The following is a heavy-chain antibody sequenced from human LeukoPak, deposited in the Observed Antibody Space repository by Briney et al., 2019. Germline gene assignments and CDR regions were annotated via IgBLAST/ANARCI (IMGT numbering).Heavy chain of an antibody. CDR3: ARAQDGGYGMDV. V-gene: IGHV3-11*01. CDR1: RFTVSDYY. Sequence: AGSLRFSGAASRFTVSDYYISCLRQAPGKGRKGCSYISSSGSTIYSADSVKGRFTIPRDNAKNSLYLQMNRLRAEDTAVYYCARAQDGGYGMDVWGQGTTVSVFS. D-gene: IGHD3-10*01. CDR2: ISSSGSTI. J-gene: IGHJ6*02.